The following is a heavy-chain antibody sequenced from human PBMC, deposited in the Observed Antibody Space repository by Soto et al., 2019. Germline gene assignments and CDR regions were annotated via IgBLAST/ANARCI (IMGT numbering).Heavy chain of an antibody. CDR2: MNPNSGNT. Sequence: GASVKVSCKASGYTFTSYDINWVRQATGQGLEWMGWMNPNSGNTGYAQKFQGRVTMTRNTSISTAYMELSSLRSEDTAVYYCARGHSASLLERDYFDEWGQGTLVTVSS. J-gene: IGHJ4*02. D-gene: IGHD1-1*01. V-gene: IGHV1-8*01. CDR3: ARGHSASLLERDYFDE. CDR1: GYTFTSYD.